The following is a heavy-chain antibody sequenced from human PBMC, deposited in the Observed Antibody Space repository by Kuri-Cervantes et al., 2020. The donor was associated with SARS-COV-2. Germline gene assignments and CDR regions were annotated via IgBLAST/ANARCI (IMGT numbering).Heavy chain of an antibody. D-gene: IGHD5-24*01. Sequence: SQTLSLTCAVYGGSFSGYCWSWIRQPPGKGLEWIGEISHSGSTNYNPSLKSRVTISVDTSKNQFSLKLSSVTAADTAVYYCARGLRWQQPHRNYYYYGMDVWGQGTTVTVSS. CDR1: GGSFSGYC. V-gene: IGHV4-34*01. CDR2: ISHSGST. J-gene: IGHJ6*02. CDR3: ARGLRWQQPHRNYYYYGMDV.